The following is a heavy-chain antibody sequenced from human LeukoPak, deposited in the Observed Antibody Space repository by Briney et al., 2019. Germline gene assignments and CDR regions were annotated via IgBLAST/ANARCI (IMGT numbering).Heavy chain of an antibody. CDR2: ISYDGSNR. D-gene: IGHD6-6*01. J-gene: IGHJ4*02. CDR1: GFTFSSYG. V-gene: IGHV3-30*18. Sequence: GGSLRLSCAASGFTFSSYGMHWVRQAPGKGLEWVAVISYDGSNRYYADSVKGRFTISRDNSKNTLYLQMNSLRAEDTAVYYCAKKRALGEVEYSSSYFDYWGQGTLVTVSS. CDR3: AKKRALGEVEYSSSYFDY.